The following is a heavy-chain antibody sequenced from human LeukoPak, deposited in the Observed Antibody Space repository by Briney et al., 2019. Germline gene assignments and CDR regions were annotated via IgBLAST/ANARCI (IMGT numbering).Heavy chain of an antibody. CDR2: ISTYNGDT. D-gene: IGHD3-16*01. CDR1: GYTFTTYG. CDR3: AREGLGELTLDC. Sequence: ASVKVSCKSSGYTFTTYGISWVRQAPGQGLEWMGWISTYNGDTNYAQKLQGRVTMTTDTSTSAAYMELRSLRSDDTAVYYCAREGLGELTLDCWGQGTLVTVSS. V-gene: IGHV1-18*01. J-gene: IGHJ4*02.